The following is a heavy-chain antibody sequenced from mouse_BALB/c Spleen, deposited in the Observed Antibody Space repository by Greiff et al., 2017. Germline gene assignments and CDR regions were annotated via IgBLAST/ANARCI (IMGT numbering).Heavy chain of an antibody. CDR2: IRNRGTGYTT. CDR1: GFTFTGYY. Sequence: EVQLEESGGGLVQPGGSLRLSCAASGFTFTGYYMRWVRQPPGKGLEWVGFIRNRGTGYTTEYSVSVKGRITISRDNSQSILYLQMNTLRAEDSATYYCARERGSFDYWGQGTTLTVSS. V-gene: IGHV7-3*02. J-gene: IGHJ2*01. CDR3: ARERGSFDY. D-gene: IGHD1-1*01.